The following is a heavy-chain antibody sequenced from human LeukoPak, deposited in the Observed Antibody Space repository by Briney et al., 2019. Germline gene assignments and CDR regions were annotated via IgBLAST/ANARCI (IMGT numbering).Heavy chain of an antibody. V-gene: IGHV3-30*02. CDR1: EFSVGSNY. J-gene: IGHJ6*03. CDR2: IRFDGSNK. D-gene: IGHD3-10*01. CDR3: AKDGSRSREVFPYYYGSGRLQYMDV. Sequence: PGGSLRLSCAASEFSVGSNYMTWVRQAPGKGLEWVAFIRFDGSNKYYADSVKGRFTISRDNSKNTLYLQMNSLRDEDTAVFYCAKDGSRSREVFPYYYGSGRLQYMDVWGKGTTVIISS.